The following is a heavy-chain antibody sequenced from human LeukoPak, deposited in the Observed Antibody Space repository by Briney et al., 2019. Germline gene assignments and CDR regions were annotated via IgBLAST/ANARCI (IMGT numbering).Heavy chain of an antibody. V-gene: IGHV3-48*04. J-gene: IGHJ4*02. CDR2: ISSSGTTI. CDR1: GFTFSSYS. Sequence: PGGSLRLSCAASGFTFSSYSMNWVRQAPGKGLEWVSYISSSGTTIYYADSVKGRFTISRDNAKNSLYLQMNSLRAEDTAVYYCARGDYLSPLGILQSRRGSGPHGTVDHWGQGTLVTVSS. D-gene: IGHD4-17*01. CDR3: ARGDYLSPLGILQSRRGSGPHGTVDH.